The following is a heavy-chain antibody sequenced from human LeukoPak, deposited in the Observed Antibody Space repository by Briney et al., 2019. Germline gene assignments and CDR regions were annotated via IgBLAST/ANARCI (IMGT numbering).Heavy chain of an antibody. CDR1: GGTFSSYA. CDR3: ASVFLGYSSGWSYYYYYMDV. D-gene: IGHD6-19*01. Sequence: ASVKVSCKASGGTFSSYATSWVRQAPGQGLERMGRIIPIFGTANYAQKFQGRVTITTDESTSTAYMELSSLRSEDTAVYYCASVFLGYSSGWSYYYYYMDVWGKGTTVTVSS. V-gene: IGHV1-69*05. J-gene: IGHJ6*03. CDR2: IIPIFGTA.